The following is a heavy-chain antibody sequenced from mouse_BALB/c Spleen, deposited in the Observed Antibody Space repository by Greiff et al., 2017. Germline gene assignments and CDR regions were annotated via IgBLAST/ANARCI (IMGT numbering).Heavy chain of an antibody. V-gene: IGHV6-6*02. Sequence: EVQGVESGGGLVQPGGSMKLSCVASGFTFSSYWMSWVRQSPEKGLEWVAEIRLKSDNYATHYAESVKGKFTISRDDSKSRLYLQMNSLRAEDTGIYYCTGTGVATVEYYAMDYWGQGTSVTVSS. CDR3: TGTGVATVEYYAMDY. CDR1: GFTFSSYW. D-gene: IGHD1-1*01. CDR2: IRLKSDNYAT. J-gene: IGHJ4*01.